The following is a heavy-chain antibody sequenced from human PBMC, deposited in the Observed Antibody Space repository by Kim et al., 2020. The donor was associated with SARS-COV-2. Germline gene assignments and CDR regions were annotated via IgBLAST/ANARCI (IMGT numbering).Heavy chain of an antibody. CDR3: AKSLRGFSYGKLDY. CDR1: GFTFSSYT. D-gene: IGHD5-18*01. J-gene: IGHJ4*02. V-gene: IGHV3-21*01. Sequence: GGSLRLSCAASGFTFSSYTMNWIRQAPGKGLEWVSSISYNGDIYYPDSINGRFTISRDNAKNSLYLQMGSLRAEDTAVYYCAKSLRGFSYGKLDYWGQGTLVTVSS. CDR2: ISYNGDI.